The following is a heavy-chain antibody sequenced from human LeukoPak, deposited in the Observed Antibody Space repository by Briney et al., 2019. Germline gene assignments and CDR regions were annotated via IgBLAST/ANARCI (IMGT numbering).Heavy chain of an antibody. CDR2: IYAGGGSK. J-gene: IGHJ5*01. D-gene: IGHD3-9*01. Sequence: QAGGSLRLSCAASGFTFSNFAMAWVRQSPGKGLEWVSGIYAGGGSKYYADSVRGRFTISRDNARDMVFPQMNSLRGGDTAVYFCAKDLTSGDGKWEFDSWGQGTLVTVA. CDR1: GFTFSNFA. CDR3: AKDLTSGDGKWEFDS. V-gene: IGHV3-23*01.